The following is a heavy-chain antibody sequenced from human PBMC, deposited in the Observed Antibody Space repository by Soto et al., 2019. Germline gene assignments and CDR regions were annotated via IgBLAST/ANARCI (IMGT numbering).Heavy chain of an antibody. D-gene: IGHD2-21*01. CDR3: VREAYIRYGHAMDH. V-gene: IGHV4-59*01. CDR2: NYHSGTT. Sequence: SETLSLTCSVSGVTISTYYWSWIRQPPGKGLEWIGYNYHSGTTNYNPSLKSRVTISVDTSKNQFSLRLTSVTAADTAIYYCVREAYIRYGHAMDHWGQGTLVT. CDR1: GVTISTYY. J-gene: IGHJ4*02.